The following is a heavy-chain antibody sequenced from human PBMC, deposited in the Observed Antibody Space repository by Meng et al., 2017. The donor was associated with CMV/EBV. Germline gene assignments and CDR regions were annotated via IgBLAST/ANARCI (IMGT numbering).Heavy chain of an antibody. V-gene: IGHV4-34*01. CDR3: ARDRWVSSWGYYYGMDV. D-gene: IGHD6-13*01. CDR1: GGSFSGYY. CDR2: INHSGST. Sequence: SQTLSLTCAVYGGSFSGYYWSWIRQPPGKGLEWIGEINHSGSTNYNPSLKSRVTISVDTSRNQISLKLSSVTAADTAVYYCARDRWVSSWGYYYGMDVWGQGTTVTVSS. J-gene: IGHJ6*02.